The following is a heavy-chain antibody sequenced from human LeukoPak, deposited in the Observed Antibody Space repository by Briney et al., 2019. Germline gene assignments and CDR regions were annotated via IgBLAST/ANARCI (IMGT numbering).Heavy chain of an antibody. CDR2: IYPGDSDT. Sequence: NLGESLKISCKGSGYRFTSYWIGWVRQMPGKGLEWMGIIYPGDSDTRYSPSFQGQVTISADKSISTAYLQWSSLKASDTAMYYGARLPYDFWSGDWFDPWGQGTLVTVSS. CDR1: GYRFTSYW. CDR3: ARLPYDFWSGDWFDP. V-gene: IGHV5-51*01. J-gene: IGHJ5*02. D-gene: IGHD3-3*01.